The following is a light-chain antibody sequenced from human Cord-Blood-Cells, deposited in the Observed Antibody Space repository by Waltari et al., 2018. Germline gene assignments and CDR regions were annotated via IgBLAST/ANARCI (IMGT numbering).Light chain of an antibody. CDR1: QSISSY. CDR2: AAS. Sequence: DIQMTQSPSSLSASVGDRVTITCRASQSISSYVNWYQQKPGKPPKLLIYAASSLQSGVPSRFSGSGSGTDFTLTISSLQPEDFATYYCQQSYSTPVTFGPGTKVDIK. V-gene: IGKV1-39*01. CDR3: QQSYSTPVT. J-gene: IGKJ3*01.